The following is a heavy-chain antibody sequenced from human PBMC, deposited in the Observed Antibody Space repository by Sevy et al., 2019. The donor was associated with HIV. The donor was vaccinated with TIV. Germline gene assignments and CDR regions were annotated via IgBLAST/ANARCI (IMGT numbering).Heavy chain of an antibody. CDR1: GFTFNSHA. CDR2: ISGSGEST. J-gene: IGHJ4*02. V-gene: IGHV3-23*01. D-gene: IGHD4-17*01. Sequence: GGSLRLSCAAAGFTFNSHAMTWVRQAPGKGLEWVAAISGSGESTYYAGAVKGRFTISRDNSKNTLYLQMNSLRAEDTAVYYCAKSSLPYGDYHFDQWGQRTLVTDSS. CDR3: AKSSLPYGDYHFDQ.